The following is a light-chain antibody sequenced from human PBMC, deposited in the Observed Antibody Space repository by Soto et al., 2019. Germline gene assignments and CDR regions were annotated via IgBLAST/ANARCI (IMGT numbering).Light chain of an antibody. V-gene: IGLV2-14*01. CDR3: SSYTRSSTYV. CDR1: SSDVGGYNY. Sequence: QSGLTQPASVSGSPGQSITISCTGTSSDVGGYNYVSWYRQHPGRAPKLMIYDVSNRPSGVSNRLSGSKSGNTASLTISGLKAEDEADYYYSSYTRSSTYVFGTGTKVTVL. J-gene: IGLJ1*01. CDR2: DVS.